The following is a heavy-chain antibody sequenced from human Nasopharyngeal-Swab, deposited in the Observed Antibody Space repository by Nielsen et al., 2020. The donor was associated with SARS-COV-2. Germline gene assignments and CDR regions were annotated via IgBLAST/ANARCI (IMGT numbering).Heavy chain of an antibody. Sequence: GGSLRLSCAASGFTFSSYAMHWVRQAPGKGLEWVAVISYDGSNKYYADSVKGRFTISRDNSKNTLYLQMNSLRAEDTAVYYCARDAGGGYSYGWTYYYYGMDVWGQGTTATVSS. D-gene: IGHD5-18*01. J-gene: IGHJ6*02. V-gene: IGHV3-30*04. CDR3: ARDAGGGYSYGWTYYYYGMDV. CDR1: GFTFSSYA. CDR2: ISYDGSNK.